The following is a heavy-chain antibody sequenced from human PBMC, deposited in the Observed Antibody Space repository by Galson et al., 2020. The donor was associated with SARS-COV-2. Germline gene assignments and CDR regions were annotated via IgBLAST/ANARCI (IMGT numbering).Heavy chain of an antibody. CDR2: INPNSGGT. Sequence: ASVKVSCKASGYTFTGYYMHWVRQAPGQGLEWMGWINPNSGGTNYAQKFQGRVTMTRDTSISTAYMALSRLRSDDTAVYYCARGGSYSYYYYFGMDVWGQGTTVTVSS. CDR3: ARGGSYSYYYYFGMDV. V-gene: IGHV1-2*02. J-gene: IGHJ6*02. CDR1: GYTFTGYY. D-gene: IGHD1-26*01.